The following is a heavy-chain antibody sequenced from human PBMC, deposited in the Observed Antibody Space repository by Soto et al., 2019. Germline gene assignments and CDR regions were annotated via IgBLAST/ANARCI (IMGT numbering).Heavy chain of an antibody. D-gene: IGHD6-25*01. Sequence: GGSLRLSCAAAGFIFNIYWMHWVRQAPGKGLMWVARIHGDGITTTYVDSVKGRFTISRDNSKNTVYLQMNSLRAEDTAVYYCGRCSGPWGRPYWGQGILVTVSS. CDR2: IHGDGITT. CDR1: GFIFNIYW. V-gene: IGHV3-74*01. J-gene: IGHJ4*02. CDR3: GRCSGPWGRPY.